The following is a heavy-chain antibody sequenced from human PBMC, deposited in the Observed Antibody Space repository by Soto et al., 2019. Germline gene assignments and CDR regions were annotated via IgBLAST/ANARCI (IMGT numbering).Heavy chain of an antibody. J-gene: IGHJ3*02. CDR1: GLPLGSFW. CDR2: IKQDGSEK. CDR3: ASGGAFDI. V-gene: IGHV3-7*01. Sequence: GGALGVSWAASGLPLGSFWIGWVRQAPGKGLEWVANIKQDGSEKYYVDSVKGRFTISRDNAKNPLYLQMNSLRAEDTAVYYCASGGAFDIWGKEKMVTVSS.